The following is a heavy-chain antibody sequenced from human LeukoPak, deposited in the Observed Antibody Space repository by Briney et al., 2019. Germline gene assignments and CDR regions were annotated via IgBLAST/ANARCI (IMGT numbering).Heavy chain of an antibody. CDR1: GFTFSNYS. V-gene: IGHV3-21*01. CDR2: ISGSSNYI. Sequence: GGSLRLSCAASGFTFSNYSMNWVRQAPGKGLEWVSSISGSSNYIYYADSVKGRFTISRDNAKNSLYLQMNSLRAEDTAVYYCARDRPLQQLVGYYFDYWGQGTLVTVSS. CDR3: ARDRPLQQLVGYYFDY. D-gene: IGHD6-6*01. J-gene: IGHJ4*02.